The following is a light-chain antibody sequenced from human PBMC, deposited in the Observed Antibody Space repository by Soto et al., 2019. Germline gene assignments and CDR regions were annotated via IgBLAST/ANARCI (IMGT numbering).Light chain of an antibody. CDR2: DAS. CDR1: QSVSSY. J-gene: IGKJ1*01. V-gene: IGKV3-11*01. Sequence: EIVLTQSPATLSLSPGERATLSCRASQSVSSYLAWYQQKPGQAPRLLIYDASNRATGIPAGFSGSGSGTDFTLTISSLEPEDFAVYYCQQRSNWTFGQGTKV. CDR3: QQRSNWT.